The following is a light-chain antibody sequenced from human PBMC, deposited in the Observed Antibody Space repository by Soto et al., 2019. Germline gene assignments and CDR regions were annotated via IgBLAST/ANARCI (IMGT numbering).Light chain of an antibody. J-gene: IGKJ1*01. V-gene: IGKV1-39*01. CDR3: YQKYNNSPST. Sequence: DIQMTQSPSSLSASVGERVNVTCRKSQTNSSSVNWYQQQPGKAPALLLPSAASLRRGGPSTFSGGGCGTTFTLTITGRLPDDDAADYYYQKYNNSPSTFGQGTKVDI. CDR2: SAA. CDR1: QTNSSS.